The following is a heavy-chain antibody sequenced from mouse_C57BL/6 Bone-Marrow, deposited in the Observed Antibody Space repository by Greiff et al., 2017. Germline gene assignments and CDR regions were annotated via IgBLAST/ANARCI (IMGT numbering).Heavy chain of an antibody. V-gene: IGHV1-80*01. D-gene: IGHD1-1*01. CDR1: GYAFSSYW. CDR2: IYPGDGDT. CDR3: ARVGYYGSSHYIDY. J-gene: IGHJ2*01. Sequence: VQLQQSGAELVKPGASVKISCKASGYAFSSYWMNWVKQRPGKGLEWIGKIYPGDGDTNYNGKFKGKATLTADKSSSTAYMQRSSLTSEDSAVYFGARVGYYGSSHYIDYWGQGTTLTVSS.